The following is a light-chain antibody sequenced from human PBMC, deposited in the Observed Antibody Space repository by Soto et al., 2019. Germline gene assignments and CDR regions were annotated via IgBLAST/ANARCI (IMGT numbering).Light chain of an antibody. V-gene: IGLV2-23*01. J-gene: IGLJ2*01. CDR2: EGS. Sequence: QSVLTQPASVSGSPGQSITISCTGTSSDVGSYNLVSWYQQHPGKAPKVILYEGSKRPSGISNRFSGFKSGNTASLTISGLQAEDEADYYCCAYVGGSPSAVVFGGGTKVTVL. CDR1: SSDVGSYNL. CDR3: CAYVGGSPSAVV.